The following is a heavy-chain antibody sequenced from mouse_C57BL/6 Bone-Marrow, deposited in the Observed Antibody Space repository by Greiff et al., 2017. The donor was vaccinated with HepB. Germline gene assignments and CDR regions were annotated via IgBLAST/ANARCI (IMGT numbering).Heavy chain of an antibody. CDR3: ARWWEYAMDY. D-gene: IGHD1-1*02. CDR1: GYTFTSYW. CDR2: IDPTDSYT. V-gene: IGHV1-50*01. Sequence: QVQLQQPGAELVKPGASVKLSCKASGYTFTSYWMQWVKQRPGQGLEWIGEIDPTDSYTNYTQKFKGKSTLTVDKSSSTVYMQRSSLTSEDSAVYYCARWWEYAMDYWGQGTSVTVSS. J-gene: IGHJ4*01.